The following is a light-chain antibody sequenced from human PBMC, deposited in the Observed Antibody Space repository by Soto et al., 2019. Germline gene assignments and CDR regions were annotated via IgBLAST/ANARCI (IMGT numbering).Light chain of an antibody. CDR2: RAS. V-gene: IGKV1-12*01. Sequence: DIQTTQSPSSVSASVGDRVTITCRASQGITSWLAWYQQKPGKAPKLLIYRASNLQSGVPSRFSGSGSGTDFTLTISGLQPADFATYYCQQTTTFPLTFGGGTKVEIK. CDR1: QGITSW. CDR3: QQTTTFPLT. J-gene: IGKJ4*01.